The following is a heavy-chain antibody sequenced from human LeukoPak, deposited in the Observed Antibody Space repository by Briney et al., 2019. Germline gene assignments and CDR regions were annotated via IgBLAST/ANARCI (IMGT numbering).Heavy chain of an antibody. CDR2: IYHSGST. CDR3: ASTTVTTPFDY. CDR1: GYSISSGYY. V-gene: IGHV4-38-2*01. Sequence: SETLSLTCAVSGYSISSGYYWGWIRQPPGKGLEWIGSIYHSGSTYYNPSLKSRVTISVDTSKNQFSLKLSSVTAADTAVYYCASTTVTTPFDYWGQGTLVTVSS. J-gene: IGHJ4*02. D-gene: IGHD4-11*01.